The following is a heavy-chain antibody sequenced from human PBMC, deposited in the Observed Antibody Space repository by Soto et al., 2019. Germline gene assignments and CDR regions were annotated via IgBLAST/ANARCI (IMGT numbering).Heavy chain of an antibody. V-gene: IGHV4-59*08. CDR1: GGSISSYY. D-gene: IGHD5-18*01. J-gene: IGHJ4*02. CDR2: IYYSGST. CDR3: ARHVYSYGSPFDY. Sequence: PSETLSLTCTVSGGSISSYYWSWIRQPPGKGLEWIGCIYYSGSTNYNPSLNSRVTISVDTSKNQFSLKLTSVTAADTAVYYCARHVYSYGSPFDYWGQGTLVTVSS.